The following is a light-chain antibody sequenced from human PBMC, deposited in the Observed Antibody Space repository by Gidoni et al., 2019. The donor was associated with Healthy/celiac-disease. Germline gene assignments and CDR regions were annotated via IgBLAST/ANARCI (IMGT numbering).Light chain of an antibody. V-gene: IGLV2-14*03. Sequence: QSALTQPASVSGSPGQSITISCTGTSSDVGGYNYVSWYQQHPGKAPKLMIYDVSNRPSWVTNRVSGSKSVNTASLTISGLQAEDEADYYCSSYTSSSTLGGVFGTGTKVTVL. CDR1: SSDVGGYNY. CDR2: DVS. CDR3: SSYTSSSTLGGV. J-gene: IGLJ1*01.